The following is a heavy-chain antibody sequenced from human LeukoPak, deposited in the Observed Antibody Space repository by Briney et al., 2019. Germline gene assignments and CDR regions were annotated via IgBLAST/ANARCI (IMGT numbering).Heavy chain of an antibody. CDR2: IIPILGIA. CDR3: ARAYSSGWYSSAPPDAFDI. D-gene: IGHD6-19*01. V-gene: IGHV1-69*04. J-gene: IGHJ3*02. Sequence: SVKVSCKASGGTFSSYAISWVRQAPGQGLEWMGRIIPILGIANYAQKFRGRVTITADKSTSTAYMELSSLRSEDTAVYYCARAYSSGWYSSAPPDAFDIWGQGTMVTVSS. CDR1: GGTFSSYA.